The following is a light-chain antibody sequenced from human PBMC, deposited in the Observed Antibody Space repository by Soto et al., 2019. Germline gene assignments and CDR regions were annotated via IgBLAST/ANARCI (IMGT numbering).Light chain of an antibody. CDR3: QKCNTAPLT. CDR2: SAS. J-gene: IGKJ5*01. V-gene: IGKV1-27*01. Sequence: DIQMTQSPSSLSASVGDRVTITCRASQDISVYLAWYQQKPGKVPKLLIYSASTLQSGVPSRFSGSRSGTEFTLTISSLQPEDVAPSYCQKCNTAPLTFGQGTRLEIK. CDR1: QDISVY.